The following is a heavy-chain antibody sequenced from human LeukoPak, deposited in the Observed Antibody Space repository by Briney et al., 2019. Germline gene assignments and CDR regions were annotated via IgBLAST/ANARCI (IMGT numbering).Heavy chain of an antibody. J-gene: IGHJ5*02. CDR3: ARHDWCDP. CDR1: GFTVSSDY. Sequence: GGSLRLSCAVSGFTVSSDYMGWVRQAPGKGLEWVSVIYSGSGSRTYYTDSVKGRFTISRDNSKNTVYLQMNSLRAEDTAVYYCARHDWCDPWSQGTRVTVSS. CDR2: IYSGSGSRT. V-gene: IGHV3-66*04.